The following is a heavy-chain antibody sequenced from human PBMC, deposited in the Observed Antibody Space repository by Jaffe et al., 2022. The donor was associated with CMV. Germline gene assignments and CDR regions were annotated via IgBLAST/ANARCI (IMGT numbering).Heavy chain of an antibody. V-gene: IGHV1-18*01. CDR3: ARVLDCTNGVCSPTTYYYYYGMDV. J-gene: IGHJ6*02. D-gene: IGHD2-8*01. CDR2: ISAYNGNT. CDR1: GYTFTSYG. Sequence: QVQLVQSGAEVKKPGASVKVSCKASGYTFTSYGISWVRQAPGQGLEWMGWISAYNGNTNYAQKLQGRVTMTTDTSTSTAYMELRSLRSDDTAVYYCARVLDCTNGVCSPTTYYYYYGMDVWGQGTTVTVSS.